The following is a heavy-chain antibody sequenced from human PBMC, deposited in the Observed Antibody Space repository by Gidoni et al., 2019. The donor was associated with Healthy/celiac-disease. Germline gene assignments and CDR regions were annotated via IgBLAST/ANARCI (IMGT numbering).Heavy chain of an antibody. Sequence: QVQLVESGGGVVQPGRPLRLSCAASGFTFSSYGMHWVRQAPGKGLEWVAVIWYDGSNKYYADSVKGRFTISRDNSKNTLYLQMNSLRAEDTAVYYCAREGSDAYYYYGMDVWGQGTTVTVSS. J-gene: IGHJ6*02. CDR2: IWYDGSNK. V-gene: IGHV3-33*01. D-gene: IGHD3-16*01. CDR1: GFTFSSYG. CDR3: AREGSDAYYYYGMDV.